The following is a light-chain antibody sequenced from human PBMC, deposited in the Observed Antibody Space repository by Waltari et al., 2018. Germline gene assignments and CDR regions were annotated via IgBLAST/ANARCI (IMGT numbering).Light chain of an antibody. J-gene: IGKJ3*01. CDR2: DAS. CDR1: QSVSSY. V-gene: IGKV3-11*01. Sequence: EIVLTQSPATLSLSPGERATLSCRASQSVSSYLAWYQQKPGQAPRLLIYDASNRATGIPARFSGSGSGTDFTLTISSLEPEDFAVYYCQQRSTSLWTFGPGTKVDIK. CDR3: QQRSTSLWT.